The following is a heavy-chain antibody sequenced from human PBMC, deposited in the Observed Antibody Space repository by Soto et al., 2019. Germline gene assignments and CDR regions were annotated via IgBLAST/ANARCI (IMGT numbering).Heavy chain of an antibody. Sequence: GASVKVSCKASGCTFSIYAISWVRQAPGQGLEWMGGINPNSGTTNYAQKFQGRVTMTRNTSISTAYMELSSLRSEDTAVYYCARVLSKQQLVREDVNNWFDPWGQGTLVTVSS. CDR1: GCTFSIYA. V-gene: IGHV1-8*02. J-gene: IGHJ5*02. CDR3: ARVLSKQQLVREDVNNWFDP. D-gene: IGHD6-13*01. CDR2: INPNSGTT.